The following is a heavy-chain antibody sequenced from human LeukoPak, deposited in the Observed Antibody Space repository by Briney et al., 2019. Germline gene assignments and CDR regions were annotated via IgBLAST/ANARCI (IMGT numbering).Heavy chain of an antibody. CDR2: ISDYNGST. D-gene: IGHD3-9*01. Sequence: ASVKVSCKASGYTFTSYGISWVRQAPGQGLEWMGWISDYNGSTNYAQKLQGRVTMTTDTSTSTAYMELRSLRSDDTAGYYCARGMTGYSPFDYWGQGTLVTVSS. V-gene: IGHV1-18*01. J-gene: IGHJ4*02. CDR1: GYTFTSYG. CDR3: ARGMTGYSPFDY.